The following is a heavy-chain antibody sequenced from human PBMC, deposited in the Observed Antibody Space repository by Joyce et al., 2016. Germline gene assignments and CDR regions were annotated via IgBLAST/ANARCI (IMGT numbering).Heavy chain of an antibody. CDR2: ISFDGSDK. D-gene: IGHD3-10*01. CDR1: GFTFSRYG. Sequence: QVQLVDSGGGVVQPGRSLRLSCAAFGFTFSRYGMHWVRQAPGKGLEWVALISFDGSDKYYADSVKGRFTISRDNSKNTLYLQMNSLRAEDTAVYYCVKEGGYKDLGDYWGQGTLVTVSS. CDR3: VKEGGYKDLGDY. J-gene: IGHJ4*02. V-gene: IGHV3-30*18.